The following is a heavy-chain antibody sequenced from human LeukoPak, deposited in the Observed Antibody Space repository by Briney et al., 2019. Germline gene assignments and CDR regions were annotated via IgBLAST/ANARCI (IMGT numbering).Heavy chain of an antibody. J-gene: IGHJ5*02. CDR2: IIPIFGTA. CDR3: ARVGFHYYDSSGPPRS. Sequence: GSSVKVSCKASGGTFSSYAISWVRQAPGQGLEWMGGIIPIFGTANYAQKFQGRVTITADESTSTAYMELSSLRSEDTAVYYCARVGFHYYDSSGPPRSWGQGTLVIVSS. D-gene: IGHD3-22*01. V-gene: IGHV1-69*01. CDR1: GGTFSSYA.